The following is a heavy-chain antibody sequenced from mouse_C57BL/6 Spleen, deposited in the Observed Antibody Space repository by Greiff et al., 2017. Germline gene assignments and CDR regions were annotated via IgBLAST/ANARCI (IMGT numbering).Heavy chain of an antibody. J-gene: IGHJ1*03. D-gene: IGHD1-3*01. Sequence: EVKLEESGEGLVKPGGSLKLSCAASGFTFSSYAMSWVRQTPEKGLEWVAYISSGGDYSYYADTVKGRFTISRDNASNTLYLQVSSLTSEDTAMSYCSLSGSYWYFDVWGTGTTLTVSS. V-gene: IGHV5S21*01. CDR1: GFTFSSYA. CDR3: SLSGSYWYFDV. CDR2: ISSGGDYS.